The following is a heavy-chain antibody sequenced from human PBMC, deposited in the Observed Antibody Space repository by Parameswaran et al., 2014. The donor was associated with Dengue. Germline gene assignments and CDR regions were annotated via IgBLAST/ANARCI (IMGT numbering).Heavy chain of an antibody. CDR3: ARRLEMATNKVAFDY. V-gene: IGHV5-51*01. J-gene: IGHJ4*02. CDR1: GYFFATYW. D-gene: IGHD5-24*01. Sequence: GESLKISCEGSGYFFATYWIGWVRQMPGKGLEWMGVIYPDDSDTRYSPSFEGQVTISADKSITTAFLQWSSLKASDTAIYYCARRLEMATNKVAFDYWGQGNPGHRLL. CDR2: IYPDDSDT.